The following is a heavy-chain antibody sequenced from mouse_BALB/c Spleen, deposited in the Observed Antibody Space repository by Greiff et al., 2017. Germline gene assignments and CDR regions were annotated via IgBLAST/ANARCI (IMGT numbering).Heavy chain of an antibody. CDR2: ISYSGST. J-gene: IGHJ2*01. Sequence: EVHLVESGPGLVKPSQSLSLTCTVTGYSITSDYAWNWIRQFPGNKLEWMGYISYSGSTSYNPSLKSRISITRDTSKNQFFLQLNSVTTEDTATYYCARRYYYGSKGYYFDYWGQGTTLTVSS. V-gene: IGHV3-2*02. D-gene: IGHD1-1*01. CDR3: ARRYYYGSKGYYFDY. CDR1: GYSITSDYA.